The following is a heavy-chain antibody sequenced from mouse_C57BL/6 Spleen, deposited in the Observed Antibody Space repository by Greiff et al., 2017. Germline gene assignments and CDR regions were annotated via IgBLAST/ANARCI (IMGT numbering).Heavy chain of an antibody. Sequence: EVQRVESGGGLVKPGGSLKLSCAASGFTFSDYGMHWVRQAPEKGLEWVAYISSGSSTIYYADTVKGRFTISRDNAKNTLFLQMTSLRSEDTAMYYCAKGPYSNFAYWGQGTLVTVSA. J-gene: IGHJ3*01. CDR2: ISSGSSTI. V-gene: IGHV5-17*01. CDR3: AKGPYSNFAY. D-gene: IGHD2-5*01. CDR1: GFTFSDYG.